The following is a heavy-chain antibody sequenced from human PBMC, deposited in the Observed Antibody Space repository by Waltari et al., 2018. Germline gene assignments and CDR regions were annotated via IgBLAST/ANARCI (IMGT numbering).Heavy chain of an antibody. J-gene: IGHJ4*02. CDR3: ARIEGDYGRYIFDF. CDR1: GFSLSNARVG. D-gene: IGHD4-17*01. Sequence: QVTLKESGPVLVKPTETLTLTCTVSGFSLSNARVGVSWIYQPPGKALQWLAQIFSNDEQAYSRSLWGRLTISKDTSKSQVVLSMTNMDPEDTGTYYCARIEGDYGRYIFDFWGQGALVTVSS. V-gene: IGHV2-26*02. CDR2: IFSNDEQ.